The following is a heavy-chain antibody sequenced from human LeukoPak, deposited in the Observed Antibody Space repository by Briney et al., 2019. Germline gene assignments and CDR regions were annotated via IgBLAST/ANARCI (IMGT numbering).Heavy chain of an antibody. Sequence: AETLCLTCTVSGVSISRYYWSWIRRPPGKGLEWIGYIDDSGNTNYNPSLKSQVTISVDKSKNQFSLKLSFVTAADTAMYYCARSDYHNSGSHTVFDAFDIWGQGTRVTVSS. D-gene: IGHD3-10*01. CDR3: ARSDYHNSGSHTVFDAFDI. J-gene: IGHJ3*02. CDR2: IDDSGNT. CDR1: GVSISRYY. V-gene: IGHV4-59*01.